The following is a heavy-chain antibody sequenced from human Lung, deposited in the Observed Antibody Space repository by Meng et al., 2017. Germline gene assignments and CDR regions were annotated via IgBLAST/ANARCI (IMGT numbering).Heavy chain of an antibody. J-gene: IGHJ4*02. Sequence: QVDLQEWGSVLCTPSETLPLPCVVPGGSFSDSYWSWIRQPPGKGLEWIGEINHSGSTNYNPSLESRATISVDTSQNNLSLKLSSVTAADSAVYYCARGPTTMAHDFDYWGQGTLVTVSS. D-gene: IGHD4-11*01. CDR3: ARGPTTMAHDFDY. V-gene: IGHV4-34*01. CDR2: INHSGST. CDR1: GGSFSDSY.